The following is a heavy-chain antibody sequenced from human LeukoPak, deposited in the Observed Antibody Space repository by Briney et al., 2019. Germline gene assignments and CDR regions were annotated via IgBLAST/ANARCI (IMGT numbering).Heavy chain of an antibody. CDR2: ISAYNGNT. V-gene: IGHV1-18*01. J-gene: IGHJ3*02. CDR1: GYTFTSYG. Sequence: GASVKVSCKASGYTFTSYGISWVRQAPGQGLEWTGWISAYNGNTNYAQKLQGRVTMTTDTSTSTAYMELRSLRSDDTAVYYCARDQTVVVVAATSDAFDIWGQGTMVTVSS. CDR3: ARDQTVVVVAATSDAFDI. D-gene: IGHD2-15*01.